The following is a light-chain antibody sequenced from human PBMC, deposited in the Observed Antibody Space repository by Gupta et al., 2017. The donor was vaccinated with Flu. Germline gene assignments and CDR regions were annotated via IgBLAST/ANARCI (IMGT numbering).Light chain of an antibody. V-gene: IGKV3-11*02. CDR2: DAS. CDR3: QQRRDWPLT. Sequence: PATLSLSPGERATLSCRASQSISSKLAWYQQKPGQAPRLFIYDASNTATGIPARFSGSGSGREFTLTISSREPADFAVYYCQQRRDWPLTFGGGTKVEIK. CDR1: QSISSK. J-gene: IGKJ4*01.